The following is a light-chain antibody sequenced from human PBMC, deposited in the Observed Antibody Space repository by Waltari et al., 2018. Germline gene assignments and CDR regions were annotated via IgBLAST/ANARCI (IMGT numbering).Light chain of an antibody. CDR3: QLWDTSNDRVV. Sequence: SIMLSQPPSMSVAPGQTARITCGGNNIESESVHWYQQKPGQAPLVVLYDDSARPSGIPGRFSGSNSGNKATMTISGVEAGDEAVYYCQLWDTSNDRVVFGGGT. CDR2: DDS. CDR1: NIESES. J-gene: IGLJ3*02. V-gene: IGLV3-21*02.